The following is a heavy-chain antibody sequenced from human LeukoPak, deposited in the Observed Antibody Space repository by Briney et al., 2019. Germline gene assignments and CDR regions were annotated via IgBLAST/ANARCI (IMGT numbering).Heavy chain of an antibody. V-gene: IGHV3-11*01. CDR3: ARDGGHAYYYDSSGYPY. Sequence: GGSLRLSCAASGFTFSDYYMSWIRQAPGRGLEWVSYISSSGSTIYYADSVKGRFTISRDNAKNSLYLQMNSLSAEYTTVYYCARDGGHAYYYDSSGYPYWGQRTLVTVSS. CDR2: ISSSGSTI. D-gene: IGHD3-22*01. J-gene: IGHJ4*02. CDR1: GFTFSDYY.